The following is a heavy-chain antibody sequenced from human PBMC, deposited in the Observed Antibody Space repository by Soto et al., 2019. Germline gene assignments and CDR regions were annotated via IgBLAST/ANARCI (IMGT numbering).Heavy chain of an antibody. D-gene: IGHD3-10*01. V-gene: IGHV3-74*01. CDR1: GFTFSSYW. J-gene: IGHJ4*02. Sequence: GGSLRLSCAAFGFTFSSYWMHWVRQVPGKGLLWVSRTDEYGSTINYADSVKGRFTISRDNARNTLYLEMNSLRAEDTALYYCTRDIGGKGAYWGPGTLVTVSS. CDR2: TDEYGSTI. CDR3: TRDIGGKGAY.